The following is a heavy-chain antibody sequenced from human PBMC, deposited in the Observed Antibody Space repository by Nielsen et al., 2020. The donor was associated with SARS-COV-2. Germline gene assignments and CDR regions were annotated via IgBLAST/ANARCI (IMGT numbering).Heavy chain of an antibody. J-gene: IGHJ4*01. CDR2: IKQDGSEK. V-gene: IGHV3-7*01. Sequence: GESLKISCAASGFTFSSYWMSWVRQAPGKGLEWVANIKQDGSEKYYVDSVKGRFTISRDNAKNSLYLQMNSLRAEDTAVYYCARDRGLWFGELFVYWGQEPWSPPPQ. D-gene: IGHD3-10*01. CDR3: ARDRGLWFGELFVY. CDR1: GFTFSSYW.